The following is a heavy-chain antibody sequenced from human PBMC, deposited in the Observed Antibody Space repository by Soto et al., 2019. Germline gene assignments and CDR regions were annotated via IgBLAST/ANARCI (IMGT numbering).Heavy chain of an antibody. Sequence: GGSLRLSCAASGFTVSSNYMSWVRQAPGKGLEWVSVIYSGGSTYYADSVKGRFTISRDNSKNTLYLQMNSLRAEDTAVYYCATFWSGYFHAFDYWGQGTLVTVSS. J-gene: IGHJ4*02. CDR3: ATFWSGYFHAFDY. CDR2: IYSGGST. V-gene: IGHV3-66*01. D-gene: IGHD3-3*01. CDR1: GFTVSSNY.